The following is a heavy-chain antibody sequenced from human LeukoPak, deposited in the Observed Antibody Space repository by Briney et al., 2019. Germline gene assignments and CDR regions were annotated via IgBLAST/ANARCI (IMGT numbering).Heavy chain of an antibody. CDR2: IYWNADK. CDR1: GFSLRTSRGG. J-gene: IGHJ4*02. D-gene: IGHD3-22*01. V-gene: IGHV2-5*01. CDR3: SHVDTNGYAPLRY. Sequence: SGPALVKPTQTLTLTCSFSGFSLRTSRGGVGWVRQPPGQALEWLALIYWNADKAYSPSLKSRLTITKDTSRNQVVLTMTNTDPVDTATYYCSHVDTNGYAPLRYWGQGTLVTVSS.